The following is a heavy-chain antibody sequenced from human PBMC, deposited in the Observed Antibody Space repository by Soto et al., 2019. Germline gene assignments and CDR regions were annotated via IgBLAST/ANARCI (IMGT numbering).Heavy chain of an antibody. CDR3: ASVYCSGASCYQPFQP. V-gene: IGHV3-33*01. CDR1: GFTFSSYG. Sequence: QVQLVESGGGVVQPGRSLRLSCAASGFTFSSYGMHWVRQAPGKGLEWVAVIWYDGSNQYYADSVKGRFTISRDNSKNPMYLQMNSLRAEDTAVYYCASVYCSGASCYQPFQPWGQGTLVTVSS. CDR2: IWYDGSNQ. J-gene: IGHJ1*01. D-gene: IGHD2-15*01.